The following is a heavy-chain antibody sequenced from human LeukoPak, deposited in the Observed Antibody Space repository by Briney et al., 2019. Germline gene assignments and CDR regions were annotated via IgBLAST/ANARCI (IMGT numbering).Heavy chain of an antibody. J-gene: IGHJ4*02. Sequence: GGSLRLSCAASGFTFSSYSMNWVRQAPGKGLEWVSSISSSSSYIYYADSVKGRFTISRGNAKNSLYLQMNSLRAEDTAVYYCARGSHTAFDYWGQGTLVTVSS. CDR3: ARGSHTAFDY. CDR1: GFTFSSYS. V-gene: IGHV3-21*04. CDR2: ISSSSSYI. D-gene: IGHD2-2*02.